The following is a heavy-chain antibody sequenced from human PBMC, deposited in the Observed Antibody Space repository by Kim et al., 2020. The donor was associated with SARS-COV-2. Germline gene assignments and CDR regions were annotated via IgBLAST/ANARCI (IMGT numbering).Heavy chain of an antibody. CDR2: IFYTGST. Sequence: SETLSLTCTVSGGSMTSYYWSWIRQPPGKGLDWIAHIFYTGSTIYNPSLKSRVTISLDTSKNHFSLKLSSVTAADTAVYYCATYGGTSGRHYFDYWGQG. CDR3: ATYGGTSGRHYFDY. CDR1: GGSMTSYY. D-gene: IGHD2-15*01. V-gene: IGHV4-59*01. J-gene: IGHJ4*02.